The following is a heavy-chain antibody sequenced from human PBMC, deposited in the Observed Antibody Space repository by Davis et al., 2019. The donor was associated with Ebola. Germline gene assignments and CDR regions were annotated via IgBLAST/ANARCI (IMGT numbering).Heavy chain of an antibody. J-gene: IGHJ4*02. V-gene: IGHV3-23*01. Sequence: GESLKISCAASGFTFSSYAMSWVRQAPGKGLEWVSAISGSGGSTYYADSVKGRFTISRDNAKNSLYLQMNSLRDEDTAVYYCAREGYYYDSSGYSYYFDYWGQGTLVTVSS. CDR3: AREGYYYDSSGYSYYFDY. CDR1: GFTFSSYA. CDR2: ISGSGGST. D-gene: IGHD3-22*01.